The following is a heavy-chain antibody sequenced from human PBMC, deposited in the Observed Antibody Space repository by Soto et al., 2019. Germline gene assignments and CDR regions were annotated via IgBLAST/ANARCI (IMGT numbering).Heavy chain of an antibody. CDR2: SSLYSGGT. V-gene: IGHV1-18*01. J-gene: IGHJ5*02. Sequence: QVQLVQSGGEVKRPGASVKVSCKTSGYTFSNYGITWVRQAPGQPIEWLGWSSLYSGGTNYAQKFQGRVSMTTDTSTTPAYMELRSLRSDDTAVYYCARVVPGAEAWFGPWGQGTLVTVSS. CDR3: ARVVPGAEAWFGP. CDR1: GYTFSNYG. D-gene: IGHD2-2*01.